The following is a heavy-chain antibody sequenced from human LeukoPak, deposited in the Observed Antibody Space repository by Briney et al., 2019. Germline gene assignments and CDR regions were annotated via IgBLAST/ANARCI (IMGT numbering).Heavy chain of an antibody. CDR1: GFIFSNYG. CDR3: AELGITMIGGV. J-gene: IGHJ6*04. Sequence: GGSLRLSCAASGFIFSNYGMNWVRQAPGKGLEWVSGITSGGLTFYASSVKGRFTISRDNSEKTLYLQINSLRAEDTAVYYCAELGITMIGGVWGKGTTVTISS. V-gene: IGHV3-23*01. D-gene: IGHD3-10*02. CDR2: ITSGGLT.